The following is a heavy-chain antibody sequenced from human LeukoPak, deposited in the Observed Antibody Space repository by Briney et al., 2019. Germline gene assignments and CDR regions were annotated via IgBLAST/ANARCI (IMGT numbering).Heavy chain of an antibody. D-gene: IGHD3-22*01. CDR2: IYSGGST. Sequence: GGSLRLSCAASGFTFDSSSMSWVRQAPGKGLEWVSVIYSGGSTYYADSVKGRFTISRDNAKNSLCLQMNSLRAEDTAVYYCARDVGVYDSSGYYYFDYWGQGTLVTVSS. J-gene: IGHJ4*02. V-gene: IGHV3-66*01. CDR1: GFTFDSSS. CDR3: ARDVGVYDSSGYYYFDY.